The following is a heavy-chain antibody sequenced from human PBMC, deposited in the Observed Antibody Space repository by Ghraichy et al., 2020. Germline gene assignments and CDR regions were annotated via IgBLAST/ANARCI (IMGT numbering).Heavy chain of an antibody. J-gene: IGHJ3*01. Sequence: GESLNISCAASGFTFSYYGMHWVRQAPGKGLEWVAVVYYDGSNKYYANSVKGRFTVSRDNSENTMYLQMSSLRAEDTAVYYCARVRRGADCDWYDGFDVWGQGTMVTVSS. CDR1: GFTFSYYG. V-gene: IGHV3-33*01. CDR3: ARVRRGADCDWYDGFDV. D-gene: IGHD2-21*02. CDR2: VYYDGSNK.